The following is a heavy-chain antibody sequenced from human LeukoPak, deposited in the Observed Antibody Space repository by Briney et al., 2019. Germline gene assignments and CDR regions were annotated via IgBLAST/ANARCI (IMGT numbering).Heavy chain of an antibody. Sequence: PGGSLRLSCAASGFTFSSYSMNWVRQAPGKGLEWVSSISSSSSYIYYADSVKGRFTISRDNAKNSLYLQMNSLRAEDTAVYYCARDSSSGRRTGIYYFDYWGQGTLVTVSS. J-gene: IGHJ4*02. CDR3: ARDSSSGRRTGIYYFDY. D-gene: IGHD6-19*01. CDR1: GFTFSSYS. CDR2: ISSSSSYI. V-gene: IGHV3-21*04.